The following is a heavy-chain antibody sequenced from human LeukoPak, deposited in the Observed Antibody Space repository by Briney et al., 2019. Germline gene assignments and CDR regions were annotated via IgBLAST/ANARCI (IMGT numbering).Heavy chain of an antibody. CDR3: AAPTVTTFYYGMDV. Sequence: ASVKVSCKASGYTFTSYGISWVRQAPGQGLEWMGWISAYNGNTNYAQKLQGRVTMTTDTSTSTAYMELRSLRSDDTAVYYCAAPTVTTFYYGMDVWGQGTTVIVSS. D-gene: IGHD4-11*01. CDR2: ISAYNGNT. V-gene: IGHV1-18*01. CDR1: GYTFTSYG. J-gene: IGHJ6*02.